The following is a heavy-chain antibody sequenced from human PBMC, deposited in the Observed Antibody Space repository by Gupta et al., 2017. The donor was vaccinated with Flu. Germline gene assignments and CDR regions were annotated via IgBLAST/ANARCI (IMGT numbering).Heavy chain of an antibody. V-gene: IGHV4-59*08. CDR2: IYYSGST. CDR1: GGSISSYY. J-gene: IGHJ4*02. D-gene: IGHD2-15*01. Sequence: QVQLQESGPGLVKPSETLSLTCTVSGGSISSYYWSWIRQPPGKGLEWIGNIYYSGSTNYNPSLKSRVTISVDTSKNQFSLKLSSVTAADTAVYYCARLGIGNWGQGTLVTVSS. CDR3: ARLGIGN.